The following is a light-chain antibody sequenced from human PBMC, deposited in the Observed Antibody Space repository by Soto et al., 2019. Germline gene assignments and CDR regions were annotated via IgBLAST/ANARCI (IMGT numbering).Light chain of an antibody. V-gene: IGKV1-5*03. J-gene: IGKJ3*01. Sequence: DIQMTQSPSTLSASVGDRVTITCRASQSISSWLAWYQQKPGKAPKLLIYKASSLESGVPSRVSGSGSGTEFTLTISSLQPDDYATYYCQPYNSFIFTFGPGTQVDIK. CDR3: QPYNSFIFT. CDR1: QSISSW. CDR2: KAS.